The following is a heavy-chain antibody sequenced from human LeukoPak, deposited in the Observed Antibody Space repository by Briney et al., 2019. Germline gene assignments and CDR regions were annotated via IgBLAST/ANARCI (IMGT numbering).Heavy chain of an antibody. CDR2: ISAYNGNT. D-gene: IGHD2-15*01. CDR3: ARDVGEGFCSGGSCSDY. V-gene: IGHV1-18*01. CDR1: GYTFTNYA. Sequence: GAPVKVSCKASGYTFTNYAFSWVRQAPGQGLEWMGWISAYNGNTNYAQKLQGRVTMTTDTSTSTVYMELGSLRSDDTAVYYCARDVGEGFCSGGSCSDYWGQGTLVTVSS. J-gene: IGHJ4*02.